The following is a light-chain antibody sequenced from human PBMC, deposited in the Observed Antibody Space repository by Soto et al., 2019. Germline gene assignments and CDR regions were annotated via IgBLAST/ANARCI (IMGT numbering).Light chain of an antibody. Sequence: QSALTQPRSVSGSPGQSVAISCTGTSSDVGSSNFVSWYQQHPGKAPKLMIYDVTARPSGLPDRFSASKSGNTASLTISGLQAEDEADYYCCSYAGTFTPVVFGGGTKLTVL. CDR1: SSDVGSSNF. CDR2: DVT. CDR3: CSYAGTFTPVV. J-gene: IGLJ2*01. V-gene: IGLV2-11*01.